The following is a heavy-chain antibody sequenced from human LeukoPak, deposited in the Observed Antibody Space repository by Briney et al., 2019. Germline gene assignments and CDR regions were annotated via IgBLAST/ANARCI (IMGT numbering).Heavy chain of an antibody. CDR3: ARDLSYCSSTSCYNFDY. Sequence: ASVKVSCKASGYSFTGYYMHWVRQAPGQGLEWMGWINPNSGGTNYAQKFQGRVTMTRDTSISTAFMELSRLRSEDTAVYYCARDLSYCSSTSCYNFDYWGQGTLVTVSS. V-gene: IGHV1-2*02. CDR2: INPNSGGT. J-gene: IGHJ4*02. CDR1: GYSFTGYY. D-gene: IGHD2-2*02.